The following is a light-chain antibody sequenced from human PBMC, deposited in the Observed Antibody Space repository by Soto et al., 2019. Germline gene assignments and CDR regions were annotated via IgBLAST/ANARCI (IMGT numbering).Light chain of an antibody. Sequence: QSALTQPASVSGSPGQSITISCTGTSSDIGAYNFVSWYQQHPGKAPKLMLYDVNIRPSGVSNRFSGSKSGNTASLTISGLQAEDEADYYCTSWTTSTTMIFGVATKLTVL. V-gene: IGLV2-14*03. J-gene: IGLJ2*01. CDR2: DVN. CDR3: TSWTTSTTMI. CDR1: SSDIGAYNF.